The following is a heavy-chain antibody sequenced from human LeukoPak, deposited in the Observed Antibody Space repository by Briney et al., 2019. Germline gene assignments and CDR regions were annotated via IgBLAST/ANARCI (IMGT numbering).Heavy chain of an antibody. D-gene: IGHD2-2*01. Sequence: SVKVSCKASGGTFSSYTISWVRQAPGQGLEWMGRIIPILGIANYAQKFQGRVTITADKSTSTAYMELSSLRSEDTAVYYCARDGGWYQLLWWFDPWGQGTLVTVSS. V-gene: IGHV1-69*04. CDR3: ARDGGWYQLLWWFDP. J-gene: IGHJ5*02. CDR1: GGTFSSYT. CDR2: IIPILGIA.